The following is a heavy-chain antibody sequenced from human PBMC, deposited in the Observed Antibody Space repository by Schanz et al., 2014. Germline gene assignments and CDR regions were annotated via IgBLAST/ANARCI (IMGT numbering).Heavy chain of an antibody. CDR3: AKDHAGSDILTALGN. J-gene: IGHJ4*02. Sequence: VYLVESGGDLVKPGGSLRLSCAASGFTFSDYYMAWIRQAPGKGLEWVSGISGSGGSTYDADSVKGRFTISRDNSKNTLYLQMNSLRAEDTAVYYCAKDHAGSDILTALGNWGQGTLVTVSS. V-gene: IGHV3-23*04. CDR1: GFTFSDYY. CDR2: ISGSGGST. D-gene: IGHD3-9*01.